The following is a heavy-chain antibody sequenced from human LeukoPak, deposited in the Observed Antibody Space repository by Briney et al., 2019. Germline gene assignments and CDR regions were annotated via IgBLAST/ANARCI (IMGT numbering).Heavy chain of an antibody. CDR1: GGTFSSYA. J-gene: IGHJ4*02. V-gene: IGHV1-69*13. CDR2: IIPIFGTA. CDR3: AREDRRFGELPDY. D-gene: IGHD3-10*01. Sequence: ASVKVSCKASGGTFSSYAISWVRQAPGQGLEWMGGIIPIFGTANYAQKFQGRVTITADESTSTAYMELSSLRSEDTAVYYCAREDRRFGELPDYWGQETLVAVSS.